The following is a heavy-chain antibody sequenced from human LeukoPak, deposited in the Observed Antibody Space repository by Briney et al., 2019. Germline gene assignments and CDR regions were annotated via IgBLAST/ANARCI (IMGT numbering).Heavy chain of an antibody. J-gene: IGHJ4*02. D-gene: IGHD6-13*01. Sequence: PSETLSLTCAVSGVPISNDNWWSWVRQPPGKGLEWIGEIYHSGSTNYNPSLKSRVTISVDKSKNHFSLKLSSVTAADTAVYYCARGEQQLVKGFDYWGQGTLVTVSS. CDR1: GVPISNDNW. CDR2: IYHSGST. V-gene: IGHV4-4*02. CDR3: ARGEQQLVKGFDY.